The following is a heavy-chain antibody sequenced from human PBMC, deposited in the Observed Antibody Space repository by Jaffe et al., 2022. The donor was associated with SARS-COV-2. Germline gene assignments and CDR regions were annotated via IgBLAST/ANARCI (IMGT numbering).Heavy chain of an antibody. J-gene: IGHJ4*02. V-gene: IGHV3-33*01. Sequence: QVQLVESGGGVVQPGRSLRLSCAASGFTFSSYGMHWVRQAPGKGLEWVAVIWYDGSNKYYADSVKGRFTISRDNSKNTLYLQMNSLRAEDTAVYYCARDLDYGGYYFDYWGQGTLVTVSS. CDR2: IWYDGSNK. CDR1: GFTFSSYG. CDR3: ARDLDYGGYYFDY. D-gene: IGHD4-17*01.